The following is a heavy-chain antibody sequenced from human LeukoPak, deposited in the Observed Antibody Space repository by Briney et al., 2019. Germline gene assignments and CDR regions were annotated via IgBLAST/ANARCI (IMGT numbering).Heavy chain of an antibody. Sequence: ASVKVSCKASGYTFTSYGISWVRQAPGQGLEWMGWINAGNGNTKYSQKFQGRVTITRDTSASTAYMELSSLRSEDTAVYYCARDRYYSSLFDYWGQGTLVTVSS. CDR1: GYTFTSYG. CDR2: INAGNGNT. J-gene: IGHJ4*02. D-gene: IGHD3-10*01. CDR3: ARDRYYSSLFDY. V-gene: IGHV1-3*01.